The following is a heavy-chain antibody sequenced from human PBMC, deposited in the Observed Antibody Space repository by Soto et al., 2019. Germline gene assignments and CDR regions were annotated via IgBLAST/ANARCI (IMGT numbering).Heavy chain of an antibody. CDR3: ARVKGSYTFDI. CDR2: IYYSGST. J-gene: IGHJ3*02. V-gene: IGHV4-31*03. Sequence: QVQLQESGPGLVKPSQTLSLTCTVSGGSISSGGYYWSWFRQHPGKGLEWFGYIYYSGSTYYNPSLKRRVTISVDTSKNQFSLKLSSVTAADTAVYYCARVKGSYTFDIWGQGTMVTVSS. D-gene: IGHD1-26*01. CDR1: GGSISSGGYY.